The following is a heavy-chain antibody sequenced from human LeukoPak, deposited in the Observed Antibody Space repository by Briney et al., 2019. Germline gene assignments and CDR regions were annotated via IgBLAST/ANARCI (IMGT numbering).Heavy chain of an antibody. CDR2: INHSGST. CDR3: ARGSRMSSWY. Sequence: SETLSLTCAVYGGSFSGYYWSWIRQPPGKGLEWIGEINHSGSTNYNPSLKSRVTISVDTSKNQFSLRLSSATAADTAVYYCARGSRMSSWYWGQGTLVTVSS. CDR1: GGSFSGYY. J-gene: IGHJ4*02. V-gene: IGHV4-34*01. D-gene: IGHD6-13*01.